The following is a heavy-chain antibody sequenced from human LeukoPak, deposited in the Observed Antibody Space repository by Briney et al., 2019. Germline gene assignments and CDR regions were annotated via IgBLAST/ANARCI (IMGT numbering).Heavy chain of an antibody. CDR1: GYTFTSYD. CDR3: AGVSIQQLLYYYYGMDV. J-gene: IGHJ6*02. CDR2: MNPNSGNT. D-gene: IGHD6-13*01. V-gene: IGHV1-8*01. Sequence: ASVKVSCKASGYTFTSYDINWVRQATGQGLEWMGWMNPNSGNTGYAQKFQGRVTMTRNTSISTAYMELSSLRSEDTAVYYCAGVSIQQLLYYYYGMDVWGQGTTVTVSS.